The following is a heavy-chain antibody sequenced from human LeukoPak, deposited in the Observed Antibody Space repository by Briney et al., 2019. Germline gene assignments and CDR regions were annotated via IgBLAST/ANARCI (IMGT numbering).Heavy chain of an antibody. CDR3: AKDRSIGTYYTFDH. CDR1: GFTFNNYV. D-gene: IGHD1-26*01. Sequence: QSGGSLRLSCEASGFTFNNYVMTWVRQAPGKGLEWVSSISASAAMTYYADSVKGRFTVSRDNSNNRLYLQMSGLTAADTAVYYCAKDRSIGTYYTFDHWGQGTLVTVSS. V-gene: IGHV3-23*01. J-gene: IGHJ4*02. CDR2: ISASAAMT.